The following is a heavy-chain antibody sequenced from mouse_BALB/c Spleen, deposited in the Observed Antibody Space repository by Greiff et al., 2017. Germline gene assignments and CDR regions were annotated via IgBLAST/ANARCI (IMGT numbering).Heavy chain of an antibody. Sequence: SGTVLARPGASVKMSCKASGYSFTSYWMHWVKQRPGQGLEWIGAIYPGNSDTSYNQKFKGKAKLTAVTSASTAYMELSSLTNEDSAVYYCTRSGLGNYLYYFDYWGQGTTLTVSS. J-gene: IGHJ2*01. V-gene: IGHV1-5*01. D-gene: IGHD2-1*01. CDR3: TRSGLGNYLYYFDY. CDR2: IYPGNSDT. CDR1: GYSFTSYW.